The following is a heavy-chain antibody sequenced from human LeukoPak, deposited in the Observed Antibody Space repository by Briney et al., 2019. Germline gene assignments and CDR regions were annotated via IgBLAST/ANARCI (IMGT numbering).Heavy chain of an antibody. D-gene: IGHD6-13*01. J-gene: IGHJ5*02. Sequence: AETLSLTCTVSGGSISSYYWSWIRQPPGMGLEWIGYIYDSGRTNYNPSLKSRVTISVDTSKNQLSLKLSSVTAADTAVYYCARSLAVSSSWYGRWFDPWGQGTLVTVSS. CDR3: ARSLAVSSSWYGRWFDP. CDR2: IYDSGRT. V-gene: IGHV4-59*08. CDR1: GGSISSYY.